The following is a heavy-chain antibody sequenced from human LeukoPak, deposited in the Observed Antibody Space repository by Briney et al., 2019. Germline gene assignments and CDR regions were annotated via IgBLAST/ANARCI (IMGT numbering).Heavy chain of an antibody. CDR2: INPSGGST. D-gene: IGHD6-13*01. CDR3: ARAPYSSSWYVSHFDY. Sequence: VASVKVSCKASGYTFTSYYMHWVRQAPGQGLEWMGIINPSGGSTSYAQRFQSRVTMTRDTSTSTVYMELSSLRSEDTAVYYCARAPYSSSWYVSHFDYWGQGTLVTVSS. V-gene: IGHV1-46*01. CDR1: GYTFTSYY. J-gene: IGHJ4*02.